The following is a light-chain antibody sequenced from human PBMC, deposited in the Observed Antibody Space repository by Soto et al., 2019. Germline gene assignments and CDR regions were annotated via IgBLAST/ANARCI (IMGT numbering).Light chain of an antibody. CDR1: SSNIGADCD. Sequence: QAVLTQPPSVSGAPGQTITISCTGSSSNIGADCDVHWYRQLPGTAPKLLIYANNNRPAGVPDRFAASKSGTSASLAITGLQAEDEVDYYCRLSDIGVKSYVFATGTELTVL. V-gene: IGLV1-40*01. CDR3: RLSDIGVKSYV. J-gene: IGLJ1*01. CDR2: ANN.